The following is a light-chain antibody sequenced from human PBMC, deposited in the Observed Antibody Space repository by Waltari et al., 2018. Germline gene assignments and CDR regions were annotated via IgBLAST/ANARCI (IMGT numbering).Light chain of an antibody. CDR2: EVS. V-gene: IGLV2-23*02. CDR1: SSDIGYYNA. CDR3: SSYAGSGTLV. J-gene: IGLJ2*01. Sequence: QAAPTQSPSVSGSAGQSVTIPCTGTSSDIGYYNAVSCYQQHPGKAPKRMIYEVSKRPSGVSDRFSGSKSGNTASLTISGLQAEDEADYYCSSYAGSGTLVFGGGTRLTVL.